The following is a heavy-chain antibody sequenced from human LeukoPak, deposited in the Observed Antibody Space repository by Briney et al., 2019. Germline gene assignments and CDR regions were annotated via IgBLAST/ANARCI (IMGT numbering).Heavy chain of an antibody. V-gene: IGHV1-2*02. D-gene: IGHD3-3*01. CDR2: INPNSGGT. J-gene: IGHJ5*02. CDR1: GYTFTGYY. CDR3: ARDTYYDFWSGYYSPDRDWFDP. Sequence: ASVKVSCKASGYTFTGYYMHWVRQAPGQGLEWMGWINPNSGGTNYAQKFQGRVTMTRDTSISTAYMELSRLRSDDTAVYYCARDTYYDFWSGYYSPDRDWFDPWGQGTLVTVSS.